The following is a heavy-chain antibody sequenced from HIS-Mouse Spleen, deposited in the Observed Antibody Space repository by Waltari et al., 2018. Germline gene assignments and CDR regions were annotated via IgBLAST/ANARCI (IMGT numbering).Heavy chain of an antibody. CDR1: GGSISSSSYY. Sequence: QLQLQESGPGLVKPSETLSLTCTVSGGSISSSSYYWGWIRQPPGKGLGWIGSIYYCGSTYYNPSLKSRVTISVDTSKNQFSLKLSSVTAADTAVYYCAREIPYSSSWYDWYFDLWGRGTLVTVSS. CDR2: IYYCGST. CDR3: AREIPYSSSWYDWYFDL. J-gene: IGHJ2*01. V-gene: IGHV4-39*07. D-gene: IGHD6-13*01.